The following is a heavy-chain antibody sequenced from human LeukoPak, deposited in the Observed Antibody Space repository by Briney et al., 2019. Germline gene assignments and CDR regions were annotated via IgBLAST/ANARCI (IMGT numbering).Heavy chain of an antibody. D-gene: IGHD6-19*01. CDR3: AKVTVAGYADDAFDI. CDR2: IKQDGSEK. J-gene: IGHJ3*02. CDR1: GFTFSSYW. V-gene: IGHV3-7*03. Sequence: GGSLRLSCAASGFTFSSYWMSWVRQAPGKGLEWVANIKQDGSEKYYVDSVKGRFTISRDNSKNTLYLQMNSLRAEDTAVYYCAKVTVAGYADDAFDIWGQGTMVTVSS.